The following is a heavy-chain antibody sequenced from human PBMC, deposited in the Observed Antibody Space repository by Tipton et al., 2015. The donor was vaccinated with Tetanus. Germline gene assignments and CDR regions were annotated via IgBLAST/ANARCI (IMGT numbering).Heavy chain of an antibody. CDR2: IYTSGST. Sequence: TLSLTCTVSGGSISSYYWSWIRQPAGKGLEWIGRIYTSGSTNYNPSLKSRVTMSVDTSKNQFSLKLSSVTAADTAVYYCAREPTRPSYYDPYYYYGMDVWGQGTTVTVSS. D-gene: IGHD3-3*01. V-gene: IGHV4-4*07. J-gene: IGHJ6*02. CDR3: AREPTRPSYYDPYYYYGMDV. CDR1: GGSISSYY.